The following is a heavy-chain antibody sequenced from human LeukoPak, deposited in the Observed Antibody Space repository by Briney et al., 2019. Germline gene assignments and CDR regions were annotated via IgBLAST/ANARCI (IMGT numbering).Heavy chain of an antibody. CDR1: GFTFSSYG. V-gene: IGHV3-33*01. CDR2: IWYDGSNK. CDR3: ARSIAAARTYYFDY. Sequence: GGFLRLSCAASGFTFSSYGMHWVRQAPGKGLEWVAVIWYDGSNKYYADSVKGRFTISRDNSKNTLYLQMNSLRAEDTAVYYCARSIAAARTYYFDYWGQGTLVTVSS. D-gene: IGHD6-13*01. J-gene: IGHJ4*02.